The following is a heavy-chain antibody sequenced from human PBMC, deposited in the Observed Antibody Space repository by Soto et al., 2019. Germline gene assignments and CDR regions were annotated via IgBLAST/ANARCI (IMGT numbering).Heavy chain of an antibody. CDR1: GGTLSDYA. V-gene: IGHV1-69*13. CDR3: TTGPPLWFGDPIRVLFDY. D-gene: IGHD3-10*01. CDR2: IIPMFGAV. J-gene: IGHJ4*02. Sequence: ASVKVSCKASGGTLSDYAISWVRQAPGQGLEWMGGIIPMFGAVNYAQRFQGRVTITADEATSTAYVELSSLKTEDTAVYYCTTGPPLWFGDPIRVLFDYWGQGTLVTVSS.